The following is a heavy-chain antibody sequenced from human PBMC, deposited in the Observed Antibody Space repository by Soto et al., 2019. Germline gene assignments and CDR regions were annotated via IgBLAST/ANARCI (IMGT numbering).Heavy chain of an antibody. V-gene: IGHV1-3*01. CDR1: GYTFTSYA. J-gene: IGHJ4*02. CDR3: ARGGTYYDYIWGSYRTHYFDY. Sequence: GASVKVSCKASGYTFTSYAMHWVRQAPGQRLEWMGWINAGNGNTKYSQKFQGRVTITRDTSASTAYMELSSLRSEDTAVYYCARGGTYYDYIWGSYRTHYFDYWGQGTLVTVSS. D-gene: IGHD3-16*02. CDR2: INAGNGNT.